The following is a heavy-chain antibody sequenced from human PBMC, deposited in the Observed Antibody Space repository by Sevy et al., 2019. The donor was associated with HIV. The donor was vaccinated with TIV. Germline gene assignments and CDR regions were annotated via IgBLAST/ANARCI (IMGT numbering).Heavy chain of an antibody. J-gene: IGHJ4*02. D-gene: IGHD1-26*01. Sequence: GGSLRLSCVASGFTFSKAWMSWVRQAPGKGLEWVGRIKSKTDGATRDLAAPVKDRIIISRDDSKNTLYLQISNLKIEDTGVYFCAAGVGASDFDYWGQGTLVTVSS. CDR1: GFTFSKAW. V-gene: IGHV3-15*01. CDR2: IKSKTDGATR. CDR3: AAGVGASDFDY.